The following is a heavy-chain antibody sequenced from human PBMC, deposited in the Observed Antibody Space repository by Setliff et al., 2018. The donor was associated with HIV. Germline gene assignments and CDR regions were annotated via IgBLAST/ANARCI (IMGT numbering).Heavy chain of an antibody. Sequence: ASVKVSCKASGYTFTSYGISWVRQAPGQGLEWMGWISAYNGDTNYAQKFQGRVTMTTDTSTSTAYMELRSLRSDDTAAYYCARAGRGSGRYVYSFDYWGQGSLVTSPQ. D-gene: IGHD1-26*01. CDR1: GYTFTSYG. CDR2: ISAYNGDT. CDR3: ARAGRGSGRYVYSFDY. V-gene: IGHV1-18*01. J-gene: IGHJ4*02.